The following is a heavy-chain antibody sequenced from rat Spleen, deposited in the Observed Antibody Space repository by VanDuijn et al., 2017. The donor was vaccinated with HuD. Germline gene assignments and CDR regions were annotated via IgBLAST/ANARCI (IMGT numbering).Heavy chain of an antibody. CDR1: GFTFSSFP. CDR2: ISYDGTAT. Sequence: EVQLVESGGGLVQPGRSLKLSCAASGFTFSSFPMAWVRQAPKNGLEWVASISYDGTATYYRDSVKGRFTLSRDNAKNTLYLQMNSLRSEETATYYCARGGFFRYWGQGVMVTVSS. J-gene: IGHJ2*01. D-gene: IGHD1-6*01. V-gene: IGHV5-7*01. CDR3: ARGGFFRY.